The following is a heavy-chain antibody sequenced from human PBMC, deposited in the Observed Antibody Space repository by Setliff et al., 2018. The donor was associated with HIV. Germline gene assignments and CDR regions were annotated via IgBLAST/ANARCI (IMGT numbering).Heavy chain of an antibody. CDR2: INPSGGST. CDR3: ARSGRETDLYGLYGVHYFDY. Sequence: ALVKVSCKTSGYIFTSYYMQWVRQAPGQGLEWMGIINPSGGSTSYAQKFQGRVTMTRDTSTSTVYMELSSLRSEDTAVYYCARSGRETDLYGLYGVHYFDYWGQGTLVTVSS. D-gene: IGHD4-17*01. CDR1: GYIFTSYY. V-gene: IGHV1-46*01. J-gene: IGHJ4*02.